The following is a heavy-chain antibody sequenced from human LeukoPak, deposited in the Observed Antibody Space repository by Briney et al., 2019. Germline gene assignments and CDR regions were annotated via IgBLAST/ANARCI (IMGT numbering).Heavy chain of an antibody. CDR3: ARSTYYDSSGYLPGGMDV. D-gene: IGHD3-22*01. J-gene: IGHJ6*02. Sequence: GGSLRLSCAASGFALSSHWMTWVRQVPGRGPEWVANVNRDGSETYYLDSVKGRFTISRDNSKNTLYLQMNSLRAEDTAVYYCARSTYYDSSGYLPGGMDVWGQGTTVTVSS. CDR2: VNRDGSET. V-gene: IGHV3-7*01. CDR1: GFALSSHW.